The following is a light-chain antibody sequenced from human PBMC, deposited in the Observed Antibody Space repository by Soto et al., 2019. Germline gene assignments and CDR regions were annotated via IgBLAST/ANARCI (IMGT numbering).Light chain of an antibody. CDR2: EVT. CDR3: SSYSSSGPV. Sequence: QSVLTQPASVSGSPGQSITISCTGTSSDIGGYNYVSWYQQHPGKAPKLMIFEVTNRPSGVSHRFAGSKSGNAASLTISGLQAEDEGDYYCSSYSSSGPVFGGGTKLTVL. CDR1: SSDIGGYNY. J-gene: IGLJ3*02. V-gene: IGLV2-14*01.